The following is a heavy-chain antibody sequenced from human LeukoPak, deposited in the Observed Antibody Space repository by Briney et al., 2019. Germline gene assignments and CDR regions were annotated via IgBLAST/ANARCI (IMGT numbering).Heavy chain of an antibody. Sequence: GGSLRLSCVASGFTFSDYYMSWIRQAPGKGLEWVSHISSRGTITYYADSVEGRFTISRDNAKNSLCLQMNSLRAEDTAVYYCARTAYYYDSSGYDDAFDIWGQGTMVTVSS. CDR2: ISSRGTIT. CDR1: GFTFSDYY. V-gene: IGHV3-11*01. CDR3: ARTAYYYDSSGYDDAFDI. D-gene: IGHD3-22*01. J-gene: IGHJ3*02.